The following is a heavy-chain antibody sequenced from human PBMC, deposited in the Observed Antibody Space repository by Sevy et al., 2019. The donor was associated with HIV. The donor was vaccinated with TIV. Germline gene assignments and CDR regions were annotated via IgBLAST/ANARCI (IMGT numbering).Heavy chain of an antibody. V-gene: IGHV3-23*01. J-gene: IGHJ4*02. D-gene: IGHD5-18*01. Sequence: GGSLRLSCAASGFTFNSFAMGWVRQAPGKGLDWISVISGTGDYTYYADTVKGRFTIYRDNSKNTLFLQMNSLGAEDTAIFYCAKKMGGGSGMAFFVDFWGQGTLVTVSS. CDR1: GFTFNSFA. CDR3: AKKMGGGSGMAFFVDF. CDR2: ISGTGDYT.